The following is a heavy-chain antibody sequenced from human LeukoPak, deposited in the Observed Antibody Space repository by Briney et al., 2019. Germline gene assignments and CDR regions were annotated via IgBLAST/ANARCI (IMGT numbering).Heavy chain of an antibody. V-gene: IGHV4-61*02. CDR2: IYTSGST. J-gene: IGHJ6*03. CDR3: ASTKVTGYSSSWSYYYYMDV. Sequence: SQTLSLTCTVSGGSISSGSYYWRWTRQPAGKGLEWIGRIYTSGSTNYNPSLKSRVTISVDTSKNQFSLKLSSVTAADTAVYYCASTKVTGYSSSWSYYYYMDVWGKGTTVTVSS. CDR1: GGSISSGSYY. D-gene: IGHD6-13*01.